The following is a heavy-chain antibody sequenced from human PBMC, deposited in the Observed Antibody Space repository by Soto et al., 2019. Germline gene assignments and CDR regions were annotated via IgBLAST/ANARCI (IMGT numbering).Heavy chain of an antibody. V-gene: IGHV3-7*03. CDR1: GFTFSSYW. Sequence: GGSLRLSCAASGFTFSSYWMSWVRQAPGKGLEWVANIKQDGSEKYYVDSVKGRFTISRDNAKNSLYLQMNSLRAEDTAVYYCSRDGPGSGDYGAFDIWGQGTMVTVSS. CDR2: IKQDGSEK. J-gene: IGHJ3*02. D-gene: IGHD4-17*01. CDR3: SRDGPGSGDYGAFDI.